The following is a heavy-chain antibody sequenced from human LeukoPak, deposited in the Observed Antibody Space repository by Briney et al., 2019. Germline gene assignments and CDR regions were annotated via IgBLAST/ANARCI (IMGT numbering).Heavy chain of an antibody. CDR2: VFYSGSI. D-gene: IGHD5-18*01. CDR1: GGSISSYY. J-gene: IGHJ4*02. CDR3: ARGGYGYDPFDY. Sequence: SETLSLTGTVSGGSISSYYWSWIRQPPRKGLEWIGYVFYSGSINYNPSLKSRVTISIDASKNQFSLKLSSVTAADTAVYYCARGGYGYDPFDYWGQGTLVTVSS. V-gene: IGHV4-59*08.